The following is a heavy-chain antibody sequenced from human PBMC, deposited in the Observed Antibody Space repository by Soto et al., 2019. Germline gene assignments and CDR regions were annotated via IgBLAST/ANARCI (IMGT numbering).Heavy chain of an antibody. CDR3: ARDIAVTNPHYYFYYGMDV. V-gene: IGHV1-18*04. Sequence: ASVKVSCKASGYTFTSYGISWVRQAPGQGLEWMGWISAYNGNTNYAQKLQGRVTMTTDTSTSTAYMELRSLRSDDTAVYYCARDIAVTNPHYYFYYGMDVWGQGTTVTVSS. CDR1: GYTFTSYG. CDR2: ISAYNGNT. D-gene: IGHD4-4*01. J-gene: IGHJ6*02.